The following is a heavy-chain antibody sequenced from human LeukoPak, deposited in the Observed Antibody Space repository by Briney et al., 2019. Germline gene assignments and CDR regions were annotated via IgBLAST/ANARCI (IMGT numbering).Heavy chain of an antibody. CDR1: GYTFTGYY. D-gene: IGHD3-22*01. CDR2: INPNSGGT. J-gene: IGHJ4*02. CDR3: ARDPPYYYDSSGYYPPSFDY. V-gene: IGHV1-2*02. Sequence: ASVKVSCKASGYTFTGYYMHWVRQAPGQGLECMGWINPNSGGTNYAQKFQGRVTMTRDTSISTAYMELSRLRSDDTAVYYCARDPPYYYDSSGYYPPSFDYWGQGTLVTVSS.